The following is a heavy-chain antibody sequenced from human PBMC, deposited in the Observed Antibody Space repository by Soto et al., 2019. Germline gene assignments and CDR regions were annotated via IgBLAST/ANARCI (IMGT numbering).Heavy chain of an antibody. Sequence: PGGSLRLSCAASGFIFSNAWINWVRQVPGKGLGWVGRIKSKINGGTADYAAPVQGRFAVSRDDSKNMVFLQMNSLKTEDTGIYYFTTDSYSSIPVARFDYWAQGTVVTVSS. V-gene: IGHV3-15*07. D-gene: IGHD1-26*01. CDR3: TTDSYSSIPVARFDY. CDR2: IKSKINGGTA. CDR1: GFIFSNAW. J-gene: IGHJ4*02.